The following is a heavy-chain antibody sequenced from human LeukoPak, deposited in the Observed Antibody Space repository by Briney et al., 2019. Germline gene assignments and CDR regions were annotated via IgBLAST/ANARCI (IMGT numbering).Heavy chain of an antibody. CDR1: GFTFSNFG. J-gene: IGHJ3*02. V-gene: IGHV3-21*01. CDR3: ARISVVRLGAFDI. D-gene: IGHD2-2*01. CDR2: ISSSSSYI. Sequence: PGGSLRLSCAASGFTFSNFGMSWVRQPPGKGLEWVSSISSSSSYIYYADSVKGRFTISRDNAKNSLYLQMNSLRAEDTAVYYCARISVVRLGAFDIWGQGTMVTVSS.